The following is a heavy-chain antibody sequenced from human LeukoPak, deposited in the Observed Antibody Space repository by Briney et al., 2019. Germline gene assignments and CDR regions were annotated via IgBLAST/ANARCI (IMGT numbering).Heavy chain of an antibody. CDR1: GFTFSGYE. V-gene: IGHV3-48*03. Sequence: PGGSLRLSCAASGFTFSGYEMNWVRQAPGQGLEWVSYISGSGSIIYYADSVKGRFTISRDNAKNSLYLQMSSLRAEDTAVYYCARDDAGYSSGWYWVYWGQGTLVTVSS. CDR3: ARDDAGYSSGWYWVY. CDR2: ISGSGSII. J-gene: IGHJ4*02. D-gene: IGHD6-19*01.